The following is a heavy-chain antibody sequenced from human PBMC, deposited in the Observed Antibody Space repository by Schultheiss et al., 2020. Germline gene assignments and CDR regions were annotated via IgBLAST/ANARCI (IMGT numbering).Heavy chain of an antibody. CDR3: ARSTRNTMADAGGGDAFDI. Sequence: ASVKVSCKTSGYTFTYYYLVWVRQAPGHGLEWVGWFNPNSGVAKSAQKFQGRVTMTRDASIGTAYMELSDLRSDDTAVFYCARSTRNTMADAGGGDAFDIWGRGTRVTVSS. J-gene: IGHJ3*02. D-gene: IGHD5-24*01. CDR1: GYTFTYYY. CDR2: FNPNSGVA. V-gene: IGHV1-2*02.